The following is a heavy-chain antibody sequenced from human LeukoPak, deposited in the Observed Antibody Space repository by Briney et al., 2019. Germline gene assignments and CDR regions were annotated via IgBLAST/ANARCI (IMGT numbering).Heavy chain of an antibody. J-gene: IGHJ3*02. V-gene: IGHV3-53*01. CDR2: IYSGGST. Sequence: PGGSLRLSCAASGFTFSSCAMSWVRQAPGKGLEWVSVIYSGGSTYYADSVKGRFTISRDNSKNTLYLQMNSLRAEDTAVYYCARDQWWGTTIDAFDIWGQGTMVTVSS. CDR3: ARDQWWGTTIDAFDI. CDR1: GFTFSSCA. D-gene: IGHD2-15*01.